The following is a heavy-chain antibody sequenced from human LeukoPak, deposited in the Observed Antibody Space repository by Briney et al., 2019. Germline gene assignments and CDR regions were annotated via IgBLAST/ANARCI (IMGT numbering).Heavy chain of an antibody. CDR3: ARGSGGDY. CDR1: GFTFSTYE. CDR2: IGYSGTTI. V-gene: IGHV3-48*03. Sequence: GGSLRLSCAASGFTFSTYEMNWVRQAPGKGLEWVSYIGYSGTTIYYADSVKGRFTISRDNAKNSLFLQMNSLRADDTALYYCARGSGGDYWGQGTLVTVSS. J-gene: IGHJ4*02.